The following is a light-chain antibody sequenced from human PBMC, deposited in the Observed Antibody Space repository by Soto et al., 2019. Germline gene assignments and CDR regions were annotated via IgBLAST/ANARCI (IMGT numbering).Light chain of an antibody. CDR1: SSDVGGYNY. J-gene: IGLJ1*01. CDR2: DVS. Sequence: QSVLTQPASVSGSPGQSITISCTGTSSDVGGYNYVSWYQHHPGKAPKLMIFDVSNRPSGVSNRFSGSKSGNTASLTISGLQPEVEADYYGSSYTTRNTRQLDFGTGNNVTVL. V-gene: IGLV2-14*03. CDR3: SSYTTRNTRQLD.